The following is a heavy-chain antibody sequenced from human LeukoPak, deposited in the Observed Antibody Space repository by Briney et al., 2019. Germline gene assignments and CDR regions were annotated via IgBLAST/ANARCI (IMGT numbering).Heavy chain of an antibody. CDR2: IIPLLGIA. D-gene: IGHD3-10*01. CDR3: SGALNPSGGIFDY. CDR1: GGTFSSYG. J-gene: IGHJ4*02. V-gene: IGHV1-69*04. Sequence: SVKVSCKASGGTFSSYGISWVRQAPGQGLEWMGRIIPLLGIANYAQKFQGRVTITADKSTSPVYMELSSLRSEDTAGYYWSGALNPSGGIFDYWGQGTLVTASS.